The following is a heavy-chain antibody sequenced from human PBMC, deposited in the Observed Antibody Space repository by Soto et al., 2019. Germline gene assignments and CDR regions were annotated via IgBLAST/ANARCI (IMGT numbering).Heavy chain of an antibody. Sequence: PGGSLRLSCTASGFTYSSYWMTWVRQAPGKGLEWVANIKQDGSEEHYVDSVKGRFTISRDNAERSLYLQMNRLRAEDTAVYYCARGTLEWLLRPYYYGLDVWGQGTTVTVSS. CDR3: ARGTLEWLLRPYYYGLDV. V-gene: IGHV3-7*01. D-gene: IGHD3-3*01. CDR1: GFTYSSYW. CDR2: IKQDGSEE. J-gene: IGHJ6*02.